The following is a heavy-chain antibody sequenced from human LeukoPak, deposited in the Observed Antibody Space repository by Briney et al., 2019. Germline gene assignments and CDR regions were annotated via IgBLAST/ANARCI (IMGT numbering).Heavy chain of an antibody. CDR1: GGPISSSSYY. D-gene: IGHD3-22*01. CDR2: IYYSGST. J-gene: IGHJ4*02. CDR3: ARVPDPSRDYYDSSGYYFDY. Sequence: SDTLSLTCTVSGGPISSSSYYWGWIRQPPGKGLEWFGSIYYSGSTYYNPSLKSRVTISVDTSKNQFSLKLSSVTAADTAVYYCARVPDPSRDYYDSSGYYFDYWGQGTLVTVSS. V-gene: IGHV4-39*01.